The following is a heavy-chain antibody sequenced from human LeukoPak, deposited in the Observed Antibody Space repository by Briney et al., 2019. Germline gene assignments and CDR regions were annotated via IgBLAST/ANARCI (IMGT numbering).Heavy chain of an antibody. V-gene: IGHV4-59*11. D-gene: IGHD1-26*01. Sequence: SETLSLTCTVSGGSISSHYWSWIRQPPGKGLEWIGYIYYSGSTNYNPSLKSRVTISVDTSKNQFSLKLSSVTAADTAVYYCARVFARGLLGVGAFDIWGQGTMVTVSS. CDR1: GGSISSHY. J-gene: IGHJ3*02. CDR2: IYYSGST. CDR3: ARVFARGLLGVGAFDI.